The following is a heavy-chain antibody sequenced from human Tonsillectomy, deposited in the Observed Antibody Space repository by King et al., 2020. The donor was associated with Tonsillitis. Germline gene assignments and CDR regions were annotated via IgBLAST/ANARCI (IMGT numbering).Heavy chain of an antibody. CDR2: IYYSGST. J-gene: IGHJ5*02. D-gene: IGHD3-10*01. CDR1: GGSISSYY. Sequence: QLQESGPGLVKPSETLSLTCTVSGGSISSYYWSWIRQPPGKGLEWIGYIYYSGSTNYNPSLKSRVTISVDTSKNQFSLKRSSVTAADTAVYYCARQDYYGSGPNWFDPWGQGTLVTVSS. V-gene: IGHV4-59*08. CDR3: ARQDYYGSGPNWFDP.